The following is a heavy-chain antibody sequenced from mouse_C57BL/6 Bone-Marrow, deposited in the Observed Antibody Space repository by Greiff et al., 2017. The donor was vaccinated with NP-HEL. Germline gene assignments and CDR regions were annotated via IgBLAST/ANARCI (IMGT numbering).Heavy chain of an antibody. J-gene: IGHJ2*01. D-gene: IGHD1-1*01. CDR1: GYTFTSYW. V-gene: IGHV1-61*01. CDR2: IYPSDSET. Sequence: QVQLQQPGAELVRPGTSVKLSCKASGYTFTSYWMDWVKQRPGQGLEWIGNIYPSDSETHYNQKFKDKATLTVDKSSSTAYMQLSSLTSEDSAVYYCARRGDYYGSSLDYWGQGTTLTVSS. CDR3: ARRGDYYGSSLDY.